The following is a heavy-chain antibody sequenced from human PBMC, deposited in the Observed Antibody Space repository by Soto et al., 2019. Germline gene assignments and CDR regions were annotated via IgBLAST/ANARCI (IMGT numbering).Heavy chain of an antibody. CDR3: APTLLNYGGGN. CDR2: FDPEDGET. D-gene: IGHD2-15*01. J-gene: IGHJ4*02. Sequence: GASVKVSCKASGGTFSSYAISWVRQAPGKGLEWMGGFDPEDGETIYAQKFQGRVTMTEDTSTDTAYMELSSLRSEDTAVYYCAPTLLNYGGGNWGQGTLVTVSS. V-gene: IGHV1-24*01. CDR1: GGTFSSYA.